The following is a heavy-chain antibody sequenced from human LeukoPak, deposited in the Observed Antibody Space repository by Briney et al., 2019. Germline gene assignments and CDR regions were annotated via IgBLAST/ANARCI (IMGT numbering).Heavy chain of an antibody. D-gene: IGHD4-23*01. CDR3: ARDAVGTSKYGDY. V-gene: IGHV3-7*01. J-gene: IGHJ4*02. CDR1: GFTFSDYA. CDR2: IKPDGNDK. Sequence: GGSLRLSCAASGFTFSDYAMHWVRQAPGKGLEWVATIKPDGNDKFFVDSVKGRFTISRDNAKTSLFLQMNSLRAEDTALYCCARDAVGTSKYGDYWGQGTLVTVSS.